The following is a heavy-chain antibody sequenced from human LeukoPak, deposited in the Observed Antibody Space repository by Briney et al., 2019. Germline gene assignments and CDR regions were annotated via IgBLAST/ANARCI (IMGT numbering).Heavy chain of an antibody. V-gene: IGHV3-33*01. D-gene: IGHD7-27*01. CDR3: ARGNVGIGFYWYFDL. J-gene: IGHJ2*01. CDR1: GFTFSSYG. CDR2: IWFDGSNK. Sequence: PGGSLRLSCAASGFTFSSYGMHWVRQAPGKGLEWVAVIWFDGSNKYYADSVKGRFTISRDNSKNTLYLRMNSLRAEDTAVYYCARGNVGIGFYWYFDLWGRGTLVTVSS.